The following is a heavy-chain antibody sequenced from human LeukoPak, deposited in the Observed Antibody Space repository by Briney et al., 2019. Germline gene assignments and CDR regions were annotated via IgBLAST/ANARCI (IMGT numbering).Heavy chain of an antibody. CDR1: GFIFSSYG. D-gene: IGHD2-21*01. CDR2: VRYDGGNL. V-gene: IGHV3-30*02. J-gene: IGHJ4*02. CDR3: AKDGDDCIEH. Sequence: GGSLRLSCAASGFIFSSYGMHWVRQAPGKGLEWVAFVRYDGGNLYYADSVKGRFTISRDNFKNTLSLQMNSLRAEDTAMYYCAKDGDDCIEHWGQGALVTVSS.